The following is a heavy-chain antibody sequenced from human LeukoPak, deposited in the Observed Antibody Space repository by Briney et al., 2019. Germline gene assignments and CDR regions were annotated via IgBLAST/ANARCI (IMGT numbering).Heavy chain of an antibody. CDR3: ARFRIVGAIDY. V-gene: IGHV4-34*01. J-gene: IGHJ4*02. CDR1: GGSFGGYY. D-gene: IGHD1-26*01. Sequence: PSETLSLTCAVDGGSFGGYYWSWIRQPPGKGLEWIGEINHSGSTNYNPSLKSRVTISVDTSKNQFSLKLSSVTAADTAVYYCARFRIVGAIDYWGQGTLVTVSS. CDR2: INHSGST.